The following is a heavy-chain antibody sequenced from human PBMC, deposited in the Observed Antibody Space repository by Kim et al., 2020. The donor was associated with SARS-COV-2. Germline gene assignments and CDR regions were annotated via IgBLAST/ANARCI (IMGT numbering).Heavy chain of an antibody. CDR2: T. V-gene: IGHV1-2*02. CDR3: AREGSGTGGFEY. Sequence: TQYAQKFQGRVTMTRDTTLTTADMELSSLRSDDTAVYYCAREGSGTGGFEYWGQGTLVTVSS. D-gene: IGHD7-27*01. J-gene: IGHJ4*02.